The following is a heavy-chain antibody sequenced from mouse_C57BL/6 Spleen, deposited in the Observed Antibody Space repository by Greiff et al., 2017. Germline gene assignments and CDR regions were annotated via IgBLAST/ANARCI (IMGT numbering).Heavy chain of an antibody. CDR3: GDDERTSAMDY. CDR2: IDPSDSYT. J-gene: IGHJ4*01. V-gene: IGHV1-59*01. CDR1: GYTFTSYW. D-gene: IGHD2-12*01. Sequence: QVQLQQPGAELVRPGTSVKLSCKASGYTFTSYWMHWVKQRPGQGLEWIGVIDPSDSYTNYNQKFKGKATLTVDTSSSTAYMQLSSLTSEDSAVYYCGDDERTSAMDYWGQGTSVTVSS.